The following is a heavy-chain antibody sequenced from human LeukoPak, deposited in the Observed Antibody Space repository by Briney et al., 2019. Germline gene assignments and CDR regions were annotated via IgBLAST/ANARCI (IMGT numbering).Heavy chain of an antibody. CDR3: ARSFVGDSSTYYPEHFDY. CDR2: IYYSGST. V-gene: IGHV4-39*07. J-gene: IGHJ4*02. CDR1: GGSISSSSYY. D-gene: IGHD3-22*01. Sequence: SETLSLTCTVSGGSISSSSYYWGWIRQPPGKGLQWIGSIYYSGSTYHNPSLRTRVTISIDTSRNQFSLELTSVTAADTAAYYCARSFVGDSSTYYPEHFDYWGQGTLVTVSS.